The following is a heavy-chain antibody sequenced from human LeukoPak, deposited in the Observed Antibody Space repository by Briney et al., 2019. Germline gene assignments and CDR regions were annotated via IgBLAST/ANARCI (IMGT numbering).Heavy chain of an antibody. J-gene: IGHJ3*02. CDR1: GFTFGDYA. Sequence: PGGSLRLSCTASGFTFGDYAMSWVRQAPGKGLEWVGFIRSKAYGGTTEYAASVKGRFTISRDDSKSIAYLQMNSLKTEDTAVYYCTREREKAYCGGDCYNAFDIWGQGTMVTVSS. CDR2: IRSKAYGGTT. CDR3: TREREKAYCGGDCYNAFDI. D-gene: IGHD2-21*02. V-gene: IGHV3-49*04.